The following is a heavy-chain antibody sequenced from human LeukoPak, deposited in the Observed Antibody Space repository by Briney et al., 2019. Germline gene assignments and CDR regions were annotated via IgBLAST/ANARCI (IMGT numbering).Heavy chain of an antibody. J-gene: IGHJ5*01. Sequence: GGSLRLSCAASGFVFSTFPLHWIRQAPGKGLEWVALISDDGTKTYYADSLKGRFTISRDNSKNTLYLQMNNLRPEDTAVYYCARDPLRLGQWLVNGWFDSWGQGTLVTVSS. CDR3: ARDPLRLGQWLVNGWFDS. D-gene: IGHD6-19*01. CDR2: ISDDGTKT. V-gene: IGHV3-30*04. CDR1: GFVFSTFP.